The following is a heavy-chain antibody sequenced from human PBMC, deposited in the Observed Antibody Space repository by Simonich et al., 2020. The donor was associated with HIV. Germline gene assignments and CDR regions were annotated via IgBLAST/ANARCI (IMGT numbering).Heavy chain of an antibody. CDR3: TRDPRNTAMVPFDY. V-gene: IGHV1-18*01. Sequence: QVQLVQSGAEVKKPGASVKVSCKASGYTFSNFGISWVRQAPGQGLEWMGWISAYRINTKYAQKLQGRVIMTTDSSTNTAYMELRNLRSDDTAVYYCTRDPRNTAMVPFDYWGQGTLVTVSS. CDR2: ISAYRINT. J-gene: IGHJ4*02. D-gene: IGHD5-18*01. CDR1: GYTFSNFG.